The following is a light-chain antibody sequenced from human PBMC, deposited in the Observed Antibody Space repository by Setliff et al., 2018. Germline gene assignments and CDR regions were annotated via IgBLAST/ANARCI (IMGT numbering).Light chain of an antibody. Sequence: SVLTQPPSASGSPGQSVTISCTGTSSDVGGYNYVSWYQQHPGKAPKLMIYEVSKRPSGVPDRFSGSKSGNTASLTVSGLQAEDEADYYCSSYAGSNKWGYVFGTGTRSPS. CDR1: SSDVGGYNY. V-gene: IGLV2-8*01. CDR3: SSYAGSNKWGYV. CDR2: EVS. J-gene: IGLJ1*01.